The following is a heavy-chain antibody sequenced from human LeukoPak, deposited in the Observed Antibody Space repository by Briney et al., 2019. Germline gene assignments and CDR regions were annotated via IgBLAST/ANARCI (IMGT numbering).Heavy chain of an antibody. CDR3: AKGGRGYSGYDLDY. CDR2: IRYDGSNK. Sequence: GGSLRLSCAASGFTFSIYGMHWVRQAPGKGLEWVAFIRYDGSNKYYADSVKGRFTISRDNSKNTLYLQMNSLRAEDTAVYYCAKGGRGYSGYDLDYWGQGTLVTVSS. D-gene: IGHD5-12*01. V-gene: IGHV3-30*02. J-gene: IGHJ4*02. CDR1: GFTFSIYG.